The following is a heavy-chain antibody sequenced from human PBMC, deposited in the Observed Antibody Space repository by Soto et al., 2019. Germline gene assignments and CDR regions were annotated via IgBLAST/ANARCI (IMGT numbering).Heavy chain of an antibody. D-gene: IGHD4-17*01. V-gene: IGHV3-23*01. CDR3: ASRSATVLALAY. Sequence: LRLSCAASGFTFSSYAMNWVRQAPGKGLEWVSTISGSNYNTYYADSVKGRFTISRDNSKNTLYLQMNSLRAEDTAVYYCASRSATVLALAYWGQGTLVTVSS. CDR1: GFTFSSYA. J-gene: IGHJ1*01. CDR2: ISGSNYNT.